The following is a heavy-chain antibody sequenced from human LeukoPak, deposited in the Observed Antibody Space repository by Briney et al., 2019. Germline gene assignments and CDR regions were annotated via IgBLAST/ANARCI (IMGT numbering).Heavy chain of an antibody. J-gene: IGHJ4*02. CDR3: ARVNRPKYYFDY. CDR2: ISSSSSTI. V-gene: IGHV3-48*01. CDR1: GFTFSSYS. Sequence: GGSRRLSGAASGFTFSSYSMNWVRQAPGKGRGWVSYISSSSSTIYYADSVKGRFTISRDNAKNSVYLQMNSLRAEDTAVYYCARVNRPKYYFDYWGQGTLVTVSS.